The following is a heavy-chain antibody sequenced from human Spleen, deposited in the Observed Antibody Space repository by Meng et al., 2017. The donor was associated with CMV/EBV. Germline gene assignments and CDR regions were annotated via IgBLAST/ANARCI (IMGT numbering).Heavy chain of an antibody. CDR2: ISGSGGST. CDR1: GFTFSRYA. V-gene: IGHV3-23*01. J-gene: IGHJ4*02. CDR3: AKDPFEDSSGYSLHY. Sequence: GESLKISCAASGFTFSRYAMSWVRQAPGKGLEWVSTISGSGGSTYYADSVKGRFTISRANSKNTLSLQMSSLRAEDTAVYYCAKDPFEDSSGYSLHYWGQGTLVTVSS. D-gene: IGHD3-22*01.